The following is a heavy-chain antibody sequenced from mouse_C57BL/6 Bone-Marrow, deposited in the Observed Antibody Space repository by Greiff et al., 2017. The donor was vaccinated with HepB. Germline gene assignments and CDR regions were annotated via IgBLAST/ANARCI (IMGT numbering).Heavy chain of an antibody. V-gene: IGHV1-85*01. Sequence: QVQLQQSGPELVKPGASVKLSCKASGYTFTSYDINWVKQRTGQGLEWIGWIYPRDGSTKYKEKFKGKATLTVDTSSSTAYMELHSLTSEDSAVYFCARPPWVHYDAMDYWGQGTAVTVSS. CDR1: GYTFTSYD. CDR3: ARPPWVHYDAMDY. CDR2: IYPRDGST. J-gene: IGHJ4*01.